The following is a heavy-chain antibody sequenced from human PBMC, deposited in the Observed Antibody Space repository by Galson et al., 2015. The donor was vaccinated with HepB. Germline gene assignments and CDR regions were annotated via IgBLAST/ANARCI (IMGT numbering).Heavy chain of an antibody. V-gene: IGHV3-23*01. D-gene: IGHD5-18*01. Sequence: SLRLSCAASGFRFSSYAMTWVRQAPGKGLEWVSVISGSGGSTYYGDSVKGRFTISRDNSKNTLYLQMNSLRVEDTAVYYCAKDRLDGYSYGYVFDYWGQGTLVTVSS. CDR2: ISGSGGST. J-gene: IGHJ4*02. CDR1: GFRFSSYA. CDR3: AKDRLDGYSYGYVFDY.